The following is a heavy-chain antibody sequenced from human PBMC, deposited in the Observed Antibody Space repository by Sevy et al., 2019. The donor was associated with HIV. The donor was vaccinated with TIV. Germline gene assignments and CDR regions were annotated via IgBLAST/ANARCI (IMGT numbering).Heavy chain of an antibody. V-gene: IGHV4-4*07. Sequence: SETLSLTCTVSGGSISSYYWSWIRQPAGKGLEWIGRIYTSGSTNYNPSLKSRVTMSVDTSKNQFSLRLSSVTAADTAVYYCASSGRVYGDLLFDYWGQGTLVTVSS. CDR1: GGSISSYY. CDR2: IYTSGST. D-gene: IGHD4-17*01. CDR3: ASSGRVYGDLLFDY. J-gene: IGHJ4*02.